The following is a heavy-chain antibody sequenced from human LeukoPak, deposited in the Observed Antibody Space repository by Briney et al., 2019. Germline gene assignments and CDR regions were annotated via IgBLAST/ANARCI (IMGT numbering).Heavy chain of an antibody. Sequence: QPGGSLRLSCEASGFTFSSYAMTWVRQAPGKGLEWVSAITNSGGGTYYADSVKGRFTISRDNSKNTLYLQMNSFKAEDTAVYYCVKFVGTKGYWGQGTLVTVSS. CDR3: VKFVGTKGY. J-gene: IGHJ4*02. V-gene: IGHV3-23*01. D-gene: IGHD1-14*01. CDR2: ITNSGGGT. CDR1: GFTFSSYA.